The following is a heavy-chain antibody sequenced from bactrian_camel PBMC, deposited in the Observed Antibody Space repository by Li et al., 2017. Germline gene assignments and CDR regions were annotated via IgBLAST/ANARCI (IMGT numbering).Heavy chain of an antibody. J-gene: IGHJ4*01. Sequence: GGGSVQAGGSLRLSCAARGYTYDTYCMGWLRMAEGKEREAVAAIYTGGGIAYIADPVKGRFTISQDNAKNTLYLQMNSLKTDDTAVYFCATLTYWGQGTQVTVS. CDR1: GYTYDTYC. CDR3: ATLTY. CDR2: IYTGGGIA. V-gene: IGHV3S28*01.